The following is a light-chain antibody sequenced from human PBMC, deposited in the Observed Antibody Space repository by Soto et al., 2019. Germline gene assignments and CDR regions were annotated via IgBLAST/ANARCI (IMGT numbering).Light chain of an antibody. J-gene: IGKJ1*01. CDR2: DVS. CDR3: QQYNTFWT. Sequence: DIQMTQSPSTLSASVGDRVTITCRASQSINNWLAWYQQKPGKAPKLLIYDVSSLQSGVPSRFSGSGSGTEFTLTISSLQPDDSATYYCQQYNTFWTFGQGTKVEI. V-gene: IGKV1-5*01. CDR1: QSINNW.